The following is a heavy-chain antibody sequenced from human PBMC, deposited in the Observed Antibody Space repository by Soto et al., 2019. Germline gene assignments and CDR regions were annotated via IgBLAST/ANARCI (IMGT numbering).Heavy chain of an antibody. J-gene: IGHJ3*01. CDR2: IYGDDGE. V-gene: IGHV2-5*02. Sequence: QITLKESGPTLVKPTQTLTLTCTFSGFSLSSSGVGVGWIRQPPGKALEWLALIYGDDGERYTPSLKTRLTNTKDTSKNQVVLTMTNMHPVDTCTDYGAPREGDDYVWGSYKDAFDVWGKGTMVTVSS. D-gene: IGHD3-16*01. CDR1: GFSLSSSGVG. CDR3: APREGDDYVWGSYKDAFDV.